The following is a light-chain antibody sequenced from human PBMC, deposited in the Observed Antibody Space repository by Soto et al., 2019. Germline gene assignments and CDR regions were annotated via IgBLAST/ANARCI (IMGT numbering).Light chain of an antibody. Sequence: QSVLTQPPSVSGAPGQRVTISCSGSSSNIGAGYDVHWYQQVSGTAPKLLIYGNTNRPSGVPDRFSGSKSGNSASLAITGLQAEDEADDYCQSYDSSLSDDVFGAGTKLTVL. CDR2: GNT. CDR1: SSNIGAGYD. J-gene: IGLJ1*01. CDR3: QSYDSSLSDDV. V-gene: IGLV1-40*01.